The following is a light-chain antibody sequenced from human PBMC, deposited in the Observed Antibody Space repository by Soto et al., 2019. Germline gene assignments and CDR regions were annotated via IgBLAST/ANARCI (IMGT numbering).Light chain of an antibody. CDR3: QAWDSSTAV. CDR1: KLGDKY. Sequence: SYELTQPPSVSVSPGQTASITCSGDKLGDKYACWYQQKPGQSPVLVIYQDSKRPSGIPERFSGSNCGNTATLTISGTQAMDEADYYCQAWDSSTAVFGGGPKLTVL. CDR2: QDS. V-gene: IGLV3-1*01. J-gene: IGLJ2*01.